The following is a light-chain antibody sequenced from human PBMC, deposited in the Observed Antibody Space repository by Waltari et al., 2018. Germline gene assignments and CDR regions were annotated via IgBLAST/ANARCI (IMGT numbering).Light chain of an antibody. V-gene: IGKV4-1*01. CDR2: WAS. CDR1: QSVLYSPNSKNY. CDR3: HQYYATPWT. Sequence: DIVMTQSPDSLAVSLGERATINCKSSQSVLYSPNSKNYLDWYQQKPGQPPNLLIYWASPRESGVPDRFSGSGSGTDFTLTISSLQAEDVAVYYCHQYYATPWTFGQGTKLEIK. J-gene: IGKJ1*01.